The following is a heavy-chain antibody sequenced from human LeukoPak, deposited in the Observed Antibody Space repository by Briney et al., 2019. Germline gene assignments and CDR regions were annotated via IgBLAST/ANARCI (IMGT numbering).Heavy chain of an antibody. CDR1: GYTFTGYY. J-gene: IGHJ6*02. D-gene: IGHD3-22*01. Sequence: ASVKVSCKASGYTFTGYYMHWVRQAPGQGLEWMGWINPNSGGTNYAQKFQGRVTMTRDTSISTAYMELCRLRSDDTAVYYCARKLGTMIVVSHPEYYYGMDVWGQGTTVTVSS. CDR3: ARKLGTMIVVSHPEYYYGMDV. V-gene: IGHV1-2*02. CDR2: INPNSGGT.